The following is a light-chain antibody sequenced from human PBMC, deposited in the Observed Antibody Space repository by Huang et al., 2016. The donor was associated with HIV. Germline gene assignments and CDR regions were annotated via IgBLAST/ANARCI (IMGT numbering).Light chain of an antibody. CDR2: ESS. CDR3: QQYKSFPWT. V-gene: IGKV1-5*03. J-gene: IGKJ1*01. Sequence: DIQMNQSSSTLSASVGDRVTIACRASQSSSTWLAWYQQKPGRAPNLLIYESSTFESGVPSRFSGRGSGTDFTLTISSLQLDDFATYYCQQYKSFPWTFGQGTKVEV. CDR1: QSSSTW.